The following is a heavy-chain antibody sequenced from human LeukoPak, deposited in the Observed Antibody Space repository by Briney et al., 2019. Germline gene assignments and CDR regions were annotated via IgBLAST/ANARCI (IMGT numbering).Heavy chain of an antibody. V-gene: IGHV3-48*02. Sequence: PGGSLRLSCAASGFTFSSYGMNWVRQAPGKGLEWVSYISSSSNAMHYADSVKGRFTISRDNAKNSLYLQMNSLRDEDTAVYYCARAMRSGYDYWGQGTLVTVSS. J-gene: IGHJ4*02. D-gene: IGHD5-12*01. CDR2: ISSSSNAM. CDR1: GFTFSSYG. CDR3: ARAMRSGYDY.